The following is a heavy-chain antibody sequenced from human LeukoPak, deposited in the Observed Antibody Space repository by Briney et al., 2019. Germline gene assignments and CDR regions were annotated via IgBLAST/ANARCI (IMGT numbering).Heavy chain of an antibody. J-gene: IGHJ4*02. D-gene: IGHD2-2*01. CDR1: GGSFSGYY. CDR3: ARGGLVFGY. V-gene: IGHV3-53*01. CDR2: LYSGGST. Sequence: ETLSLTCAVYGGSFSGYYWSWVRQAPGEGLEWVSVLYSGGSTYYADSVKGRFTISRDNSKNTLYLQMNSLRAEDTAVYYCARGGLVFGYWGQGTLVTVSS.